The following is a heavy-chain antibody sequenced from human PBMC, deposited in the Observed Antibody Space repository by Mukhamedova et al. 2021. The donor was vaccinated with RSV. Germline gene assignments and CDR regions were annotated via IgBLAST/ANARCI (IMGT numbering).Heavy chain of an antibody. D-gene: IGHD6-19*01. CDR2: ISYDGSNK. CDR1: TFSSSA. CDR3: ARAKGDSSGWFYFDY. J-gene: IGHJ4*01. V-gene: IGHV3-30*04. Sequence: TFSSSAMHWVRQAPGKGLAWVAVISYDGSNKYYADSVKGRFTISRDNSKNTLYLQMNSLSAEDTAVYYCARAKGDSSGWFYFDYW.